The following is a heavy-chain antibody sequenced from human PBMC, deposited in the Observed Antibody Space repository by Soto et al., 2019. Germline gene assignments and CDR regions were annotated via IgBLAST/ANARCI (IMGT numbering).Heavy chain of an antibody. CDR2: ISYNGNSK. D-gene: IGHD1-26*01. Sequence: QVQLVESGGGVVQPGRSLRLSCAASGFTFNKYGIHWVRQAPAKGLEWVAVISYNGNSKYFSDSVKGRFTFSRDKSETTVLLQMSSLRPENSAVYYCAQDRLDLVIAGDLDHWGQGTLLTVSS. V-gene: IGHV3-30*18. J-gene: IGHJ4*02. CDR3: AQDRLDLVIAGDLDH. CDR1: GFTFNKYG.